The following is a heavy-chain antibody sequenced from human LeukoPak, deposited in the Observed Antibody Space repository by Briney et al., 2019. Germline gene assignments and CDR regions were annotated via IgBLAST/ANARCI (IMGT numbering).Heavy chain of an antibody. J-gene: IGHJ4*02. V-gene: IGHV3-23*01. Sequence: GGSLRLSCAASGFTFSSYAMSWVRQAPGKGLEWVSAISGSGGSTYYADSVKGRFTISRDNSQNTLYLQMNSLRPEDTAVYYCAKVSAYYYASGFDSWGQGTLVTVSS. CDR1: GFTFSSYA. CDR3: AKVSAYYYASGFDS. CDR2: ISGSGGST. D-gene: IGHD3-10*01.